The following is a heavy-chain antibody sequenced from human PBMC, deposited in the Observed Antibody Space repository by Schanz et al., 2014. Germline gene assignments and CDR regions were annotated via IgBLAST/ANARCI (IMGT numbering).Heavy chain of an antibody. Sequence: QVQLVQSGAEMKKPGASVKVSCKASGYTFTGYYMHWVRQAPGQGLEWMGWINPNSGTTNYAQKFQGWVTMTRDTSISTAYMELSRLRSEDTAVYYCARDGVDAAAGGNYWGQGTLVIVSS. V-gene: IGHV1-2*04. D-gene: IGHD6-13*01. J-gene: IGHJ4*02. CDR3: ARDGVDAAAGGNY. CDR1: GYTFTGYY. CDR2: INPNSGTT.